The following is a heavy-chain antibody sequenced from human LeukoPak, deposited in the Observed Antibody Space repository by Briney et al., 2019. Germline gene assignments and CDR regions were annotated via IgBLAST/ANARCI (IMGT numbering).Heavy chain of an antibody. CDR1: GSTFSSYA. Sequence: PGGSLRLSCAATGSTFSSYAMSWVRQTPGKGLEWVSSISGGGDSTYYAGSVKGRFTISRDNSKNTLYLLMNSLRAEDTATYYWARNHIDGYNYGFDCWGQGTLVTVS. CDR3: ARNHIDGYNYGFDC. J-gene: IGHJ4*02. D-gene: IGHD5-24*01. CDR2: ISGGGDST. V-gene: IGHV3-23*01.